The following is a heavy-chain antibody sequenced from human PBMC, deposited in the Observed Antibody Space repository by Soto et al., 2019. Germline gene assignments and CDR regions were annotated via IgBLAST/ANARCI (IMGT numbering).Heavy chain of an antibody. D-gene: IGHD1-1*01. CDR1: GFTFVSYS. Sequence: WGSLRLSCAASGFTFVSYSISCVRHSPVKGREWVSSISSSSSYIYYADSVKGRFTISRDNAKNSLYLQMNSLRAEDTAVYYCARERVRNGNYGMDVWGQGTTVTVSS. CDR2: ISSSSSYI. V-gene: IGHV3-21*01. J-gene: IGHJ6*02. CDR3: ARERVRNGNYGMDV.